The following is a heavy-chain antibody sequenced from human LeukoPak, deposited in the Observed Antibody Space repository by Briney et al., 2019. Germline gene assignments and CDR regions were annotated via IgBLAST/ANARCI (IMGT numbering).Heavy chain of an antibody. CDR1: GFTVSSNY. D-gene: IGHD3-10*01. Sequence: GSLRLSCAASGFTVSSNYMSWVRQAPGKGLGWVSVIYSGGSTYYADSVKGRFTISRDNSKNTLYLQMNSLRAEDTAVYYCARDHGATYGSGSYSDAFDIWGQGTMVTVSS. V-gene: IGHV3-53*01. CDR3: ARDHGATYGSGSYSDAFDI. J-gene: IGHJ3*02. CDR2: IYSGGST.